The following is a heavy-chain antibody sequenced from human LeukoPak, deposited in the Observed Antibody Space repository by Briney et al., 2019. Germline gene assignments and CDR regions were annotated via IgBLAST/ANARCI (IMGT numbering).Heavy chain of an antibody. J-gene: IGHJ4*02. V-gene: IGHV3-48*01. D-gene: IGHD3-22*01. CDR1: GFTFSSYG. CDR3: ARDGTYYDSSGIDY. Sequence: PGGSLRLSCAASGFTFSSYGMHWVRQAPGKGLEWVSYISSSGSTIYYADSVKGRFTISRDNAKNSLYLQMNSLRAEDTAVYYCARDGTYYDSSGIDYWGQGTLVTVSS. CDR2: ISSSGSTI.